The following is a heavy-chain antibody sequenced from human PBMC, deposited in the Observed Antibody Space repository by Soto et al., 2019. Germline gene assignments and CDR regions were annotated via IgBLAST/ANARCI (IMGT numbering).Heavy chain of an antibody. CDR1: GFTFSKND. V-gene: IGHV3-23*05. D-gene: IGHD3-10*01. CDR2: IDGTSTFS. J-gene: IGHJ5*02. Sequence: GGSLRLSCVASGFTFSKNDMTWVRQPPGKGLEWVSNIDGTSTFSNYADSVEGRFTISRDNSRNTAYLKMNSLRADDTAVYYCAKNSGRFNAWGQGTLVTVSS. CDR3: AKNSGRFNA.